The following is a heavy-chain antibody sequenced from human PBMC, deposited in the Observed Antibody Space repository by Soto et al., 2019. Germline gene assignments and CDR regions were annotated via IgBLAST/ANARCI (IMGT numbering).Heavy chain of an antibody. CDR3: AKDSWAIFGVPAGEYYAMDV. D-gene: IGHD3-3*01. J-gene: IGHJ6*02. V-gene: IGHV3-23*01. CDR2: ISGSGGTT. CDR1: GFTFENYA. Sequence: PGESLKISCETSGFTFENYAMSWVRQAPGKGLEWASAISGSGGTTYYSDSVKGRFTISRDNSKNTVYLQMNDLRVEDAAEYFCAKDSWAIFGVPAGEYYAMDVWGQGTTVTVSS.